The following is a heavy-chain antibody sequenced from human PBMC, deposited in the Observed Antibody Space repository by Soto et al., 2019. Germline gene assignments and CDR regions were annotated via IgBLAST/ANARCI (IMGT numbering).Heavy chain of an antibody. V-gene: IGHV1-46*01. CDR2: INPSGGST. CDR3: ARVPPGIAAAGPYYYYYGMDV. Sequence: ASVKVSCKASGYTFTSYYMHWVRQAPGQGLEWLGIINPSGGSTSYAQKFQGRVTMTRDTSTSTVYMELSSLRSEDTAVYYCARVPPGIAAAGPYYYYYGMDVWGQGTTVTVSS. J-gene: IGHJ6*02. D-gene: IGHD6-13*01. CDR1: GYTFTSYY.